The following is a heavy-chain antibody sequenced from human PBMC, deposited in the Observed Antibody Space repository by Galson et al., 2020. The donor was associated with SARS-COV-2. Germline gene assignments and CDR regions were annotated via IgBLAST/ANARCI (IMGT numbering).Heavy chain of an antibody. CDR3: AKGPWERYYFGSGSVYFDY. CDR1: GFTFSYYA. Sequence: GESLKISCAASGFTFSYYAMSWVRQAPGKGLEWVSAISDRGGTTYYADSVEGRFTISRDNSKNTLDLQMNSLRAEDTAIYYCAKGPWERYYFGSGSVYFDYWGQGTLVTVSS. V-gene: IGHV3-23*01. J-gene: IGHJ4*02. CDR2: ISDRGGTT. D-gene: IGHD3-10*01.